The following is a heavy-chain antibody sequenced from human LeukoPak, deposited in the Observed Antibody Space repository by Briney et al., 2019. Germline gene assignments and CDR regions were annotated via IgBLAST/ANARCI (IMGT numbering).Heavy chain of an antibody. CDR2: INHSGST. D-gene: IGHD2-15*01. V-gene: IGHV4-34*01. Sequence: SETLSLTCAVYGGSFRGYYWSWIRQPPGKGLEWIGEINHSGSTNYNPSLKSRVTISVDTSKNQFSLKLSSVTAADTAVYYCARGVAAFAYWGQGTLVTVSS. CDR1: GGSFRGYY. J-gene: IGHJ4*02. CDR3: ARGVAAFAY.